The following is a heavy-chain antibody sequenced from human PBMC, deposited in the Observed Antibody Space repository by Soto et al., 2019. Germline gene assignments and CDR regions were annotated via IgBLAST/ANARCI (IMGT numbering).Heavy chain of an antibody. D-gene: IGHD2-21*02. CDR2: IYYSGST. CDR3: ARDLSTRVTLGWFDP. Sequence: TLSLTCTVSGGSISSGGYYWSWIRQHPGKGLEWIGYIYYSGSTYYNPSLKSRVTISVDTSKNQFSLKLSSVTAADTAVYYCARDLSTRVTLGWFDPWGQGTLVTVSS. J-gene: IGHJ5*02. V-gene: IGHV4-31*03. CDR1: GGSISSGGYY.